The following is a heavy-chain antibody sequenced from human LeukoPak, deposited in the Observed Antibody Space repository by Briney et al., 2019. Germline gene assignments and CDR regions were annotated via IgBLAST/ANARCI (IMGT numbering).Heavy chain of an antibody. CDR2: FSYDGSTK. CDR1: GFTLSAYA. Sequence: GGSLRLSCAASGFTLSAYAMHWVRQAPGKGLEWVAMFSYDGSTKLNADSVQGRFTISRDTSKNTLDLQMSSLRAEDTAVYYCARGNRGYGDAFDIWGHGTLVTVSS. CDR3: ARGNRGYGDAFDI. J-gene: IGHJ3*02. V-gene: IGHV3-30*15. D-gene: IGHD3-16*01.